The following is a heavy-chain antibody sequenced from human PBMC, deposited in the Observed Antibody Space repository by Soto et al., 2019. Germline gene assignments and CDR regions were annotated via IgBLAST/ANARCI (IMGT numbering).Heavy chain of an antibody. D-gene: IGHD3-10*01. J-gene: IGHJ6*02. CDR1: GFTFSSYD. CDR3: ARSGGDYYCMCV. V-gene: IGHV3-13*04. CDR2: IGTAGDT. Sequence: EVQLVESGGGLVQPGGSLRLSCAASGFTFSSYDMRWVRQATGKGLEWVSAIGTAGDTYYPGSVKGRFTISRENAKDSLYLQVNSLRAGDAVVFYCARSGGDYYCMCVWGQGTTVTVPS.